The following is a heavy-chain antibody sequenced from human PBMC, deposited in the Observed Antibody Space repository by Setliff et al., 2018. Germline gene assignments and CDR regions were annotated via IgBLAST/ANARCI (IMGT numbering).Heavy chain of an antibody. CDR3: ARGRGGSYPLGY. Sequence: ASVKVSCKTSGYPFTNYGLSWVRQATGQGLEWMGWMNPNSGNTGYAQKFQGRVTMTRNTSISTAYMELSSLRSEDTAVYYCARGRGGSYPLGYWGQGTLVTVPS. D-gene: IGHD1-26*01. V-gene: IGHV1-8*02. J-gene: IGHJ4*02. CDR1: GYPFTNYG. CDR2: MNPNSGNT.